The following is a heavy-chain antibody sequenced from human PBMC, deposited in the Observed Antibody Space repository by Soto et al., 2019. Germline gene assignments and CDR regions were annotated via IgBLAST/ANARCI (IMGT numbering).Heavy chain of an antibody. Sequence: PGGSLRLSCEASGFTFSDYVMNWVRQGPGKGLEWVSTIGRGDDKYYADSVKGRLTIPRDNSKNTLYLQMNSLRAEDTAVYYCAKDPPLTGTTWYYAFDIWGQGTMVTVSS. D-gene: IGHD1-7*01. CDR2: IGRGDDK. CDR1: GFTFSDYV. J-gene: IGHJ3*02. V-gene: IGHV3-23*01. CDR3: AKDPPLTGTTWYYAFDI.